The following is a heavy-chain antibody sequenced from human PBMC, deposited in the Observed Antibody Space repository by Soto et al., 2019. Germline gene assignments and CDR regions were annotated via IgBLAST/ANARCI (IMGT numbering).Heavy chain of an antibody. CDR2: NYYSGST. CDR1: GGSIRSSSYY. D-gene: IGHD6-6*01. V-gene: IGHV4-39*01. Sequence: QLQLQESGPGLVKPSETLSLTCPVSGGSIRSSSYYWGWIRQPPGKGLEWIGRNYYSGSTYYNPSLKSRVTIRVDKSKCRVSLKLVPVTTAVTAVYDFARHRIAPRPGWFDPWGQGTLVTVSS. CDR3: ARHRIAPRPGWFDP. J-gene: IGHJ5*02.